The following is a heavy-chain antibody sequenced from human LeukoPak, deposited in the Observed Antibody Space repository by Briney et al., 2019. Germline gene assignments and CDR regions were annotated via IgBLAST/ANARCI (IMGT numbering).Heavy chain of an antibody. Sequence: GGSLRLSCAASGFTFSDYYMNWVRQAPGKGLEWVSFISSGGDTIYYADSVKGRFTVSWDDAKNSLYLHVTDLRAEDTAVYYCARDSGKYYISWYFDLWGRGTLVTVSS. J-gene: IGHJ2*01. CDR1: GFTFSDYY. D-gene: IGHD1-26*01. CDR3: ARDSGKYYISWYFDL. CDR2: ISSGGDTI. V-gene: IGHV3-11*04.